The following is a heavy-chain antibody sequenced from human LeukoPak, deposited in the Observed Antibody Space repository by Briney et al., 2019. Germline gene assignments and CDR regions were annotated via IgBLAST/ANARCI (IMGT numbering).Heavy chain of an antibody. D-gene: IGHD5-12*01. CDR2: IYPGDSDT. CDR1: GYIFTNQW. CDR3: ARRVRAYSGSDMDV. Sequence: GESLKISCKGSGYIFTNQWIGWGRQMPGEGLEVMGIIYPGDSDTRYSPSFQGQITISADKSISTAFQPRSSLKASDTAMYYCARRVRAYSGSDMDVWGEGTTVTVSS. V-gene: IGHV5-51*01. J-gene: IGHJ6*03.